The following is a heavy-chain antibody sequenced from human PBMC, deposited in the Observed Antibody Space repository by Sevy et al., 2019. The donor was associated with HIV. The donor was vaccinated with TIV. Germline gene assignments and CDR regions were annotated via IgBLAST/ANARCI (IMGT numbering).Heavy chain of an antibody. Sequence: SETLSLTCTVSGASISSYYWSWIRQPPGKGLEWIGYVFYSGSTNYNPSLKSRVTISVDTSKSQFSLKLNSVNAADTAVYYCARANGPGRLGSLGGFDFWGQGTLVTVSS. J-gene: IGHJ4*02. V-gene: IGHV4-59*01. CDR1: GASISSYY. CDR3: ARANGPGRLGSLGGFDF. CDR2: VFYSGST. D-gene: IGHD7-27*01.